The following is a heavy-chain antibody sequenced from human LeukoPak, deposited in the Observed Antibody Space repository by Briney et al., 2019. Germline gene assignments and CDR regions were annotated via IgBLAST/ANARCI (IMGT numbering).Heavy chain of an antibody. CDR3: TRPAYYYGMDV. CDR1: GFTFSSYW. V-gene: IGHV3-7*03. J-gene: IGHJ6*02. CDR2: IKQDGSEK. Sequence: GGSLRLSCAASGFTFSSYWMSWVRQAPGKGLEWVATIKQDGSEKTYVDSAKGRFTISRDNAKNSLYLQMNGLRADDTALYYCTRPAYYYGMDVWGQGTTVTVSS.